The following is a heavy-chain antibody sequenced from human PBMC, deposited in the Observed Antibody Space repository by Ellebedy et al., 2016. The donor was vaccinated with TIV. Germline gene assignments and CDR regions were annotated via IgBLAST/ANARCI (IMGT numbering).Heavy chain of an antibody. D-gene: IGHD4-17*01. Sequence: ASVKVSCKASGYTFTSYGISWVRQAPGQGLEWMGWISAYNGNTNYAQKFQGRVTMTTDTSTSTAYMELRSLRSDDTAVYYCVRGGGDYGDYVAGAVWGQGTLVSVSS. CDR2: ISAYNGNT. J-gene: IGHJ4*02. CDR3: VRGGGDYGDYVAGAV. V-gene: IGHV1-18*04. CDR1: GYTFTSYG.